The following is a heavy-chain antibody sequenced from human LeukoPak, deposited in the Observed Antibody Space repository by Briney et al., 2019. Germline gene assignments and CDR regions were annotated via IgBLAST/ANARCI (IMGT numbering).Heavy chain of an antibody. D-gene: IGHD4-23*01. CDR2: IYYSGST. Sequence: SQTLSLTCTVSGGSISSGDYYWSWIRQPPGKGLEWIGYIYYSGSTYYNPSLKSRVTISVDTSKNQFSLKLSSVTAADTAVYYCALVTPYYYYMDVWGKGTTVTVSS. CDR3: ALVTPYYYYMDV. J-gene: IGHJ6*03. CDR1: GGSISSGDYY. V-gene: IGHV4-30-4*08.